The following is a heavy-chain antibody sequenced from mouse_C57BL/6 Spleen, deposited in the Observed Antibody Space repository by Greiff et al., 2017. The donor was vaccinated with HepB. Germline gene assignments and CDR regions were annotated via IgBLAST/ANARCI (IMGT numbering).Heavy chain of an antibody. D-gene: IGHD2-5*01. J-gene: IGHJ4*01. CDR3: ARGAYYSNYDAMDY. V-gene: IGHV5-17*01. CDR1: GFTFSDYG. Sequence: EVKVEESGGGLVKPGGSLKLSCAASGFTFSDYGMHWVRQAPEKGLEWVAYISSGSSTIYYADTVKGRFTISRDNAKNTLFLQMTSLRSEDTAMYYCARGAYYSNYDAMDYWGQGTSVTVSS. CDR2: ISSGSSTI.